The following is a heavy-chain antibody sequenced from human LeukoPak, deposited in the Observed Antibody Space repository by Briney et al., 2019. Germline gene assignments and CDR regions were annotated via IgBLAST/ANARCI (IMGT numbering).Heavy chain of an antibody. CDR2: INAGNGNT. V-gene: IGHV1-3*03. CDR3: ARGYSSSMAKFDY. D-gene: IGHD6-6*01. CDR1: GYTFTSYA. Sequence: ASVKVSCKASGYTFTSYAMHWVRQAPGQRLEWMGWINAGNGNTKYSQEFQGRVTITRDTSASTAYMELSSLRSEDMAVYYCARGYSSSMAKFDYWGQGTLVTVSS. J-gene: IGHJ4*02.